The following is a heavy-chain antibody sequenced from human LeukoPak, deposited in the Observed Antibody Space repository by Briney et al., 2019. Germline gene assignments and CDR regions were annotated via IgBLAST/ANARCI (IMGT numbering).Heavy chain of an antibody. CDR2: IRYDGSNK. Sequence: GGSLRLSCAASGFTFSSYGMHWVRQAPGKGLEWVAFIRYDGSNKYYADSVKGRFTISRDNSKNTLYLQMNSLRAEDTAVYYCARVIIAATGIDYWGQGTLVTVSP. D-gene: IGHD6-13*01. CDR1: GFTFSSYG. J-gene: IGHJ4*02. CDR3: ARVIIAATGIDY. V-gene: IGHV3-30*02.